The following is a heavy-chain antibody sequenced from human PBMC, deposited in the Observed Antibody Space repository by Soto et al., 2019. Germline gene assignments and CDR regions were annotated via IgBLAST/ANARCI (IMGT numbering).Heavy chain of an antibody. CDR2: INPRSGDT. CDR1: GYTFIGYY. J-gene: IGHJ5*02. V-gene: IGHV1-2*06. D-gene: IGHD1-26*01. CDR3: GRDGVGATPLGWFDP. Sequence: QVQLVQSGAEVKKPGASVKVSCKASGYTFIGYYIHWVRQAPGQGLEWMGRINPRSGDTTYAQKFQDRLTMTRDTSISKAYVELSSLRSDDTAVYYCGRDGVGATPLGWFDPWGQGSLVTVSS.